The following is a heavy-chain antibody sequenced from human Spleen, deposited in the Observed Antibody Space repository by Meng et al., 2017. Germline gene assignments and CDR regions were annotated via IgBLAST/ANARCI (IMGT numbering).Heavy chain of an antibody. J-gene: IGHJ4*02. D-gene: IGHD2-15*01. CDR3: ARGPADIVVVVAATLLDY. V-gene: IGHV4-34*01. CDR1: GWAFSDSA. Sequence: QQWGPGPFKPSGAPSLTSGVVGWAFSDSAWSWIRQPPGKGLEWIGEINHSGATNYNPSLKSRVTISVDTSKNQFSLKLSSVTAADTAVYYCARGPADIVVVVAATLLDYWGQGTLVTVSS. CDR2: INHSGAT.